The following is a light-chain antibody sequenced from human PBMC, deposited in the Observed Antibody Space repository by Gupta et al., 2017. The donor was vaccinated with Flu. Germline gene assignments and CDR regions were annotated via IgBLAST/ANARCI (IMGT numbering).Light chain of an antibody. CDR3: QAGDSGALGV. Sequence: SSALPQPPSVSVSPGQTATIACSGASLGNRYVSCYQQRSGQSPVLVIFQDKKRPSGIPERFSGSNSGNTATLTISGTQTREEADYYCQAGDSGALGVFGGGTKVTVL. CDR2: QDK. V-gene: IGLV3-1*01. CDR1: SLGNRY. J-gene: IGLJ3*02.